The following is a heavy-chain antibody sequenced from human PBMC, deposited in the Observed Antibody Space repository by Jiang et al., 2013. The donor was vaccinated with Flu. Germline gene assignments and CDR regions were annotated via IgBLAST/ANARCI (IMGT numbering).Heavy chain of an antibody. CDR2: TYYRSKWYN. V-gene: IGHV6-1*01. Sequence: QTLSLTCAISGDSVSSKSAGWNWIRQSPSRGLEWLGRTYYRSKWYNEYAVSVKSRITINPDTSKNQLSLQLNSATPEDTAVYFCAGDIGASLGLVFWGQGTLVTVSS. CDR1: GDSVSSKSAG. J-gene: IGHJ4*02. D-gene: IGHD5-12*01. CDR3: AGDIGASLGLVF.